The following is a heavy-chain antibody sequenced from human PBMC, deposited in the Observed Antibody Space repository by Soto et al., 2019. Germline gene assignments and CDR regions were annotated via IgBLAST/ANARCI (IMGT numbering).Heavy chain of an antibody. V-gene: IGHV3-30*18. CDR3: AKAYSSGFYYYYGMDV. J-gene: IGHJ6*02. Sequence: PGGSLRLSCAASGLNFSSYGMHWVRQATGKGLEWVAVISYDGSNKYYADSVKGRFTISRDNSKNTLYLQMNSLRAEDTAVYYCAKAYSSGFYYYYGMDVWGQGTTVTVSS. D-gene: IGHD6-19*01. CDR1: GLNFSSYG. CDR2: ISYDGSNK.